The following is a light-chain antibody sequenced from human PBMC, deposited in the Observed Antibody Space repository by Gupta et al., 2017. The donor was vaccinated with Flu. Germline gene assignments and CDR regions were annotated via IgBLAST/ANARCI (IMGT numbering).Light chain of an antibody. CDR2: RND. V-gene: IGLV1-47*01. CDR1: GSNIGSNF. Sequence: QSVLTQPPSASGSPGLRVIIPCSGSGSNIGSNFLHWYQQLPGQAPELLIYRNDQRPSVVPDRFSASKSGTSGSLAISGLRSEDEADYYCSTWDDSLSGPVFGGGTKVTVL. J-gene: IGLJ3*02. CDR3: STWDDSLSGPV.